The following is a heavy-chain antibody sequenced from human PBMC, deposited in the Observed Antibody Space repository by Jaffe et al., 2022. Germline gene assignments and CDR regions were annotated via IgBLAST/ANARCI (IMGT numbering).Heavy chain of an antibody. Sequence: EVQLLESGGGLVQPGGSLRLSCAASGFTFSSYAMSWVRQAPGKGLEWVSAISGSGGSTYYADSVKGRFTISRDNSKNTLYLQMNSLRAEDTAVYYCANEYSSSSSHYYYYYYMDVWGKGTTVTVSS. CDR1: GFTFSSYA. J-gene: IGHJ6*03. V-gene: IGHV3-23*01. CDR2: ISGSGGST. D-gene: IGHD6-6*01. CDR3: ANEYSSSSSHYYYYYYMDV.